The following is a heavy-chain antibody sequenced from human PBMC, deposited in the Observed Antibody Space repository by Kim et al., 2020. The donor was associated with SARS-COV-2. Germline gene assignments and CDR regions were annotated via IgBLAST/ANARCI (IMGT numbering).Heavy chain of an antibody. D-gene: IGHD6-13*01. Sequence: GGSLRLSCAASGFTFDDYTMHWVRQAPGKGLEWVSLISWDGGSTYYADSVKGRFTISRDNSKNSLYLQMNSLRTEDTALYYCAKVIAAANLHDAFDIWGQGTMVTVSS. J-gene: IGHJ3*02. CDR3: AKVIAAANLHDAFDI. V-gene: IGHV3-43*01. CDR1: GFTFDDYT. CDR2: ISWDGGST.